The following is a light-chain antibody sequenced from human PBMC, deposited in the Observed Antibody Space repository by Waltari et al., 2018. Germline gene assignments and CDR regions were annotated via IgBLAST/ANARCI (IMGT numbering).Light chain of an antibody. J-gene: IGLJ1*01. CDR1: KLGAKY. CDR2: QDS. Sequence: SYELTQPPSVSVSPGQTASITCSGDKLGAKYACWYQQKPGQSPVLVIYQDSKRPSGIPERVSGSNSGNTATLTISGTQAMDEADYYCQAWDSSTPYVFGTGTKVTVL. CDR3: QAWDSSTPYV. V-gene: IGLV3-1*01.